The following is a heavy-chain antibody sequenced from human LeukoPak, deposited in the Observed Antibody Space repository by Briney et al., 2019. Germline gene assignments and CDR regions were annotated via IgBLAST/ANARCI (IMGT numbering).Heavy chain of an antibody. CDR1: GYTFTNYY. D-gene: IGHD3-22*01. J-gene: IGHJ4*02. Sequence: ASVKVSCKASGYTFTNYYMVWVRQAPGQGLECMGIINPSSGTTNYAQKFQGRVTMTRDMSTSTVYMELSSLRSEDTAVYYCARGPRIIRYYYYFDYWGQGTLVTVSS. V-gene: IGHV1-46*01. CDR3: ARGPRIIRYYYYFDY. CDR2: INPSSGTT.